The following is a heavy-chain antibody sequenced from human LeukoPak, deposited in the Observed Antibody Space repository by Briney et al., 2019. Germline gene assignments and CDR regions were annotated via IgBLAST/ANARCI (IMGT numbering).Heavy chain of an antibody. J-gene: IGHJ4*02. V-gene: IGHV4-59*08. Sequence: PSETLSLTCTVSGGSISSYYWSWIRQPPGKGLEWIGYIYYSGSTNYNPSLKSRVTISVDTSKNQFSLKLSSVTAADTAVYYCARRSSGWSQGSGGFDYWGQRTLVTVSS. CDR1: GGSISSYY. D-gene: IGHD6-19*01. CDR3: ARRSSGWSQGSGGFDY. CDR2: IYYSGST.